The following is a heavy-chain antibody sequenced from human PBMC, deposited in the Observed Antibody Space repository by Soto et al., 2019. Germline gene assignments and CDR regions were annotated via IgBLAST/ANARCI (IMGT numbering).Heavy chain of an antibody. CDR1: GFTFSSYT. CDR2: ISSSSSTL. CDR3: ARKNTYYYDSSGRMDV. V-gene: IGHV3-48*02. J-gene: IGHJ6*02. Sequence: ESGGGLVQPGGSLRLSCAPSGFTFSSYTMTWVRQAPGKGLEWVSYISSSSSTLYYADSVKGRFTISRDNAKNSLYLQMNSLRDEDTAVYYCARKNTYYYDSSGRMDVWGQGTTVTVSS. D-gene: IGHD3-22*01.